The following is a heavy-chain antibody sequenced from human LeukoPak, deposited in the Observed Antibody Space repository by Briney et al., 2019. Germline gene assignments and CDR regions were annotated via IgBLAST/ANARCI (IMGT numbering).Heavy chain of an antibody. CDR2: INPSGGST. CDR1: GYTFTSYY. V-gene: IGHV1-46*01. CDR3: ARGDGSGSYYDDAFDI. Sequence: GASVKVSCKASGYTFTSYYMHWVRQAPGQGLEWMGIINPSGGSTSYAQKFQGRVTMTRDTSTSTVYMELSSLRSEDTAVYYCARGDGSGSYYDDAFDIWGQGTMVTVSS. D-gene: IGHD3-10*01. J-gene: IGHJ3*02.